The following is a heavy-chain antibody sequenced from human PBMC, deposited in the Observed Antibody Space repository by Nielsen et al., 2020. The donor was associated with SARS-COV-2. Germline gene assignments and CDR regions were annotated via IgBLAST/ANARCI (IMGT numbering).Heavy chain of an antibody. J-gene: IGHJ4*02. Sequence: GGSLRLSCEASGFIFNTYGMNWVRQAPGKGLEWISYISADNTIFYADSVKGRFTISRDNAKNSLDPQMNSLRDEDTAVYYCARDLELLTNYYALDYWGQGTLVTVPS. V-gene: IGHV3-48*02. D-gene: IGHD3-9*01. CDR2: ISADNTI. CDR1: GFIFNTYG. CDR3: ARDLELLTNYYALDY.